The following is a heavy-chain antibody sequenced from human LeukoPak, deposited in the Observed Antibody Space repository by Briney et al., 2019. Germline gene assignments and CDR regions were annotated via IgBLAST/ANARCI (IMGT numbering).Heavy chain of an antibody. CDR3: TRDNDYDSSGYYCFDS. V-gene: IGHV3-49*04. Sequence: PGGSLRLSCTASGFTFGDYTMSWVRQALRKGLEWVGFIRSKAYGGTTESAAAVKGRFTISREDSKSIAYLQMNSLKTEDTAVYYCTRDNDYDSSGYYCFDSWGQGTLVTVSS. CDR2: IRSKAYGGTT. D-gene: IGHD3-22*01. CDR1: GFTFGDYT. J-gene: IGHJ4*02.